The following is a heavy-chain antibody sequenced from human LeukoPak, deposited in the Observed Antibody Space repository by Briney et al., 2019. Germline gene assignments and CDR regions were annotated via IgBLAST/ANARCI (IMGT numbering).Heavy chain of an antibody. D-gene: IGHD3-10*01. CDR3: ARDAYGSGTGRYYYYMDV. CDR1: GFTFSSYE. V-gene: IGHV3-48*03. J-gene: IGHJ6*03. Sequence: GGSLRLSCAASGFTFSSYEMNWVRQAPGKGLEWVSYISSSGSTIYYADSVKGRFTISRDNAKNSLYLQMNSLRAEDTAVYYCARDAYGSGTGRYYYYMDVWGKGTTVTISS. CDR2: ISSSGSTI.